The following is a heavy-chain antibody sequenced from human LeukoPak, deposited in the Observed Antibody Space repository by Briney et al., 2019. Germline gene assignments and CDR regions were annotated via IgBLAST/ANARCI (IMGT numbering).Heavy chain of an antibody. CDR3: ARRKNSAWSTDAFDN. Sequence: PSETLSLTCTVSGGSINSYYWSWIRQPPGEALEWVGYIYYSGSTSYNPSLKSRVTISVDTSKNQFSLKLNSVTAADTAVYYCARRKNSAWSTDAFDNWGQGTMVTVSS. CDR2: IYYSGST. CDR1: GGSINSYY. J-gene: IGHJ3*02. D-gene: IGHD6-19*01. V-gene: IGHV4-59*08.